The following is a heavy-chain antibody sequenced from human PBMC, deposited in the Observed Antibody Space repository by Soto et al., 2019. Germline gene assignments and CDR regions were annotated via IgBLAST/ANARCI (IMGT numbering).Heavy chain of an antibody. J-gene: IGHJ4*02. V-gene: IGHV2-5*02. CDR3: AQTYQWLRFDY. CDR1: GFSLSTSGVG. CDR2: IYCDGDK. D-gene: IGHD5-12*01. Sequence: QITLKESGPTLVKPTQTLTLTCTFSGFSLSTSGVGVGWIRQPPGKALEWRALIYCDGDKRYSPSLRSRLTITKDTSKNQVVLTMTNMDPVDTATYCCAQTYQWLRFDYWGQGTLVTVSS.